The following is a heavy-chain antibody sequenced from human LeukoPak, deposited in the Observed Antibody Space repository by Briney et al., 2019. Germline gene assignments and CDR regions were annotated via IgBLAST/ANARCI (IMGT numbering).Heavy chain of an antibody. D-gene: IGHD1-1*01. J-gene: IGHJ4*02. V-gene: IGHV4-34*01. CDR2: INHSGST. CDR3: ARERAWDWNVVDY. Sequence: PSETLSLTCAVYGGSFSGYYWSWIRQPPGKGLEWIGEINHSGSTNYNPSLKSRVTISVDTSKNQFSLKLSSVTAADTAVYYCARERAWDWNVVDYWGQGTLVTVSS. CDR1: GGSFSGYY.